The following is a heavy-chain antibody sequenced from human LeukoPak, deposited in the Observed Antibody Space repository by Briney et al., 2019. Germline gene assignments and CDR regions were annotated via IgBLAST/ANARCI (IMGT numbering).Heavy chain of an antibody. CDR3: ATHGPYSSSWYSITLFDY. D-gene: IGHD6-13*01. Sequence: SVKVSCKASGGTFSSYVFSWVRQAPGQGLEWMGGIIPIFGTINYAQRFQGRVTITADESTSTAYLELSSLRSEDTAVYYCATHGPYSSSWYSITLFDYWGQGTLVTVSS. V-gene: IGHV1-69*01. CDR1: GGTFSSYV. CDR2: IIPIFGTI. J-gene: IGHJ4*02.